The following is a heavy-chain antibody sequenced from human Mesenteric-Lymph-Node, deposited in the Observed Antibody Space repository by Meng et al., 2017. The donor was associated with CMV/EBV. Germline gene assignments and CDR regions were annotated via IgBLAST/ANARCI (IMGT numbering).Heavy chain of an antibody. J-gene: IGHJ6*02. Sequence: ASVKVSCKASGYTFTSYYMHWVRQAPGQGLEWMGIINPSGGSTSYAQKFQGRVTMTRDTSTSTVYMELSSLRSEDTAVYYCARVLETGTPSGDYYYCGMDVWGQGTTVTVSS. CDR2: INPSGGST. V-gene: IGHV1-46*01. CDR1: GYTFTSYY. D-gene: IGHD1-1*01. CDR3: ARVLETGTPSGDYYYCGMDV.